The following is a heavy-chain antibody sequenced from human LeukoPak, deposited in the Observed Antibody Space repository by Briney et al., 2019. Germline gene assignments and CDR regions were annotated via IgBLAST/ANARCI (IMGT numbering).Heavy chain of an antibody. J-gene: IGHJ4*02. CDR2: TSGSGANR. V-gene: IGHV3-23*01. Sequence: PGGSLRLSCAASGFTFRNYAMAWFRQAPGKGLEWVSATSGSGANRYFADSVKGRFTISRDNSRNALYLQMNSLRAEDTAVYFCARQVGPDYWGQGTLVTASS. CDR1: GFTFRNYA. CDR3: ARQVGPDY.